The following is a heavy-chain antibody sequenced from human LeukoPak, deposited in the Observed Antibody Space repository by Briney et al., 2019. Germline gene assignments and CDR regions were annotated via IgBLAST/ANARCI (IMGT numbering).Heavy chain of an antibody. V-gene: IGHV1-2*02. CDR1: GYTFTGYY. D-gene: IGHD2-21*02. J-gene: IGHJ4*02. CDR2: INPNSGGT. CDR3: ARWEVVVTNFDY. Sequence: GASVNVSCKASGYTFTGYYMHWVRQAPGQGLEWMGWINPNSGGTNYAQKFQGRVTMTRDTSISTAYMELSRLRSDDTAVYYCARWEVVVTNFDYWGQGTLVTVSS.